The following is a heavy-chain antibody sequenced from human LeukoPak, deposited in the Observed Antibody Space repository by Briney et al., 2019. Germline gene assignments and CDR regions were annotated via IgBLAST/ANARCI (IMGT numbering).Heavy chain of an antibody. CDR2: IYYSGSP. Sequence: SETLSLTCTVSGGSISSYYWSWIRQPPGKGLEWIGDIYYSGSPNYNPSLKSRVNISVDTSKNQFSLKLSSVTAADTAVYYCARVNKIWEYFDYWGRGTLVTVSS. D-gene: IGHD1-26*01. CDR3: ARVNKIWEYFDY. V-gene: IGHV4-59*08. J-gene: IGHJ4*02. CDR1: GGSISSYY.